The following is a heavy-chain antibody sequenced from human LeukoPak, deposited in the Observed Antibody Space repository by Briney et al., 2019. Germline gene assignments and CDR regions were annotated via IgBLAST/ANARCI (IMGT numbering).Heavy chain of an antibody. Sequence: SETLSLTCTVSGGSISSSSYYWGWSRQPPGKGLEWIGSIYYSGSTYYNPSLKSRVTVSVDTSKNQFSLKLSSVTAADTAVYYCARGGTYYDFWSGFSAGHNFDYWGQGTLVTVSS. CDR2: IYYSGST. D-gene: IGHD3-3*01. CDR1: GGSISSSSYY. V-gene: IGHV4-39*07. J-gene: IGHJ4*02. CDR3: ARGGTYYDFWSGFSAGHNFDY.